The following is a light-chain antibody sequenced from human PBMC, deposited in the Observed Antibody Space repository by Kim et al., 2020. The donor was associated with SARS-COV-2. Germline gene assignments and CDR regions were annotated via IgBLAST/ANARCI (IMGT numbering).Light chain of an antibody. J-gene: IGKJ2*01. CDR3: QHYVGSPGT. Sequence: LSQGERATLSCRASETLSSNYLAWYQHKVGQAPRLLIFGASRRPIGIPDRFSGSGSGTDFTLTISRLEPEDFAVYYCQHYVGSPGTFGLGTKLEI. CDR1: ETLSSNY. V-gene: IGKV3-20*01. CDR2: GAS.